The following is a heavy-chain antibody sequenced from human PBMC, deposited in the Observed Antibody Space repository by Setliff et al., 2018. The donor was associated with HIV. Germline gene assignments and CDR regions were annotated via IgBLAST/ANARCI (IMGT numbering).Heavy chain of an antibody. CDR2: ISSGSRTI. CDR1: GFSFNNYY. Sequence: PGGSLRLSCIASGFSFNNYYMTWVRQAPGKGLEWVSYISSGSRTIYYADSVKGRFTISRDNAKNSLYLQMNSLRAEGTAVYYCARDGGMGVYYMDVWGKGTTVTVSS. V-gene: IGHV3-48*01. CDR3: ARDGGMGVYYMDV. D-gene: IGHD1-26*01. J-gene: IGHJ6*03.